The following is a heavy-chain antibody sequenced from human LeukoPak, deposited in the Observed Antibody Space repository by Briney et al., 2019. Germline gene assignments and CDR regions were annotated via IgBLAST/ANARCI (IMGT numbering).Heavy chain of an antibody. CDR2: INHSGST. Sequence: PSETLSPTCAVYGGSFSGYYWSWIRQPPGKGLEWIGEINHSGSTNYNPSLKSRVTISVDTSKNQFSLKLSSVTAADTAVYYCARGLRDSIYYFYMGVWGKGTTVTVSS. V-gene: IGHV4-34*01. CDR3: ARGLRDSIYYFYMGV. CDR1: GGSFSGYY. J-gene: IGHJ6*03. D-gene: IGHD3-3*02.